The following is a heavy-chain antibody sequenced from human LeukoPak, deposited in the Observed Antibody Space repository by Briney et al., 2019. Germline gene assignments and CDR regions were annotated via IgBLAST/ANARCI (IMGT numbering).Heavy chain of an antibody. CDR1: GFTFSSYA. J-gene: IGHJ4*02. CDR2: ISDSGGRT. CDR3: AKDGGKVRFDY. Sequence: GGSLRLSCAASGFTFSSYAMSWVRQAPEKGLEWVSGISDSGGRTYYADFVRGRFTISRDDSKNTFYLQMNSLRPEDTAVYYCAKDGGKVRFDYWGQGTLVTVSS. V-gene: IGHV3-23*01.